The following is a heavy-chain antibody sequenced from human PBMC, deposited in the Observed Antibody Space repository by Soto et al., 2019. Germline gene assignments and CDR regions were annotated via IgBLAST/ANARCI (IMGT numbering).Heavy chain of an antibody. J-gene: IGHJ6*02. CDR1: AGTFSSYA. V-gene: IGHV1-69*06. CDR2: IIPIFGTA. Sequence: QVQLVQSGAEVKKPGSSVKVSCKASAGTFSSYAISWVRQAPGQGLEWMGGIIPIFGTANYAQKFQGRVTITADKSTSTAYMELISLRSEDTAVYYCARFLQWEGSDYYYGMDVWGQGTTVTVSS. D-gene: IGHD1-26*01. CDR3: ARFLQWEGSDYYYGMDV.